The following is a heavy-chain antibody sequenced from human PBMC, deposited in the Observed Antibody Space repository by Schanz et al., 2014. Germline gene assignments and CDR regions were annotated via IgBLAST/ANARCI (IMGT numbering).Heavy chain of an antibody. V-gene: IGHV1-69*02. J-gene: IGHJ4*02. CDR3: ARTDQQMQRPDY. CDR2: IIPSLGLA. Sequence: VQLEQSGAEVKKPGSSMKVSCKASGGTFSSFGINWVRQAPGQGLEWMGRIIPSLGLAKYEQKFQDKVTITADTSTTTAYMELSGLRSEDTAVYYCARTDQQMQRPDYWGQGTLVIVSS. CDR1: GGTFSSFG. D-gene: IGHD2-2*01.